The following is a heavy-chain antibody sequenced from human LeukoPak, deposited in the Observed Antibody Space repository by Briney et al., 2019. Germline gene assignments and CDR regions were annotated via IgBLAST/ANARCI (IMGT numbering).Heavy chain of an antibody. CDR2: ISGSGGST. J-gene: IGHJ5*02. CDR3: AKTPTRGTLGLFFKS. CDR1: GCTFSSYA. D-gene: IGHD3-16*01. V-gene: IGHV3-23*01. Sequence: PGGSLRLSCAASGCTFSSYAMSWGRQAPRKGLGWVSAISGSGGSTYYADSLKVRFTISRGNHKTPLYLHMNSLRAEDTAVYYCAKTPTRGTLGLFFKSWGQGTLVTVSS.